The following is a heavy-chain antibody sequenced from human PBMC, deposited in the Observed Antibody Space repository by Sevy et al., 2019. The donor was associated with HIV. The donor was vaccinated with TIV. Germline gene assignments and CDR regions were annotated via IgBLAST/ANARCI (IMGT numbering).Heavy chain of an antibody. D-gene: IGHD3-22*01. V-gene: IGHV3-23*01. CDR2: ISGGGGST. Sequence: GGSLRLSCVASGFTFSSYAMSWVRQAPGKGLEWVSAISGGGGSTYYADSVKGRFTISRDNSKNTLYLQMNSLRAEDTAVYYCAKGRTYYYDSSGPPDGWGQGTLVTVSS. J-gene: IGHJ4*02. CDR3: AKGRTYYYDSSGPPDG. CDR1: GFTFSSYA.